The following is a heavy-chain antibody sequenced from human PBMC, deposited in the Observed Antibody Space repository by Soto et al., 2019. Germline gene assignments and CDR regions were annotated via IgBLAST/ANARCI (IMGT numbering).Heavy chain of an antibody. J-gene: IGHJ4*02. V-gene: IGHV3-9*01. D-gene: IGHD1-1*01. CDR1: GFTFEDFA. Sequence: EVQLVESGGGLVQPGRSLRLSCAASGFTFEDFAMNWVRQAPGKGPEWVSRISWNGGRIDYADSVKGRFTISRDNAKNALYLQMNSLRPEDTALYYCAKIGSNDLYDFDSWGQGTLVTVSS. CDR3: AKIGSNDLYDFDS. CDR2: ISWNGGRI.